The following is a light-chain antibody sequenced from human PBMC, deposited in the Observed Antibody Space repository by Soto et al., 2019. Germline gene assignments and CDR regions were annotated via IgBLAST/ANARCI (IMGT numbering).Light chain of an antibody. CDR3: LQHNSYRWT. J-gene: IGKJ1*01. V-gene: IGKV1-17*01. Sequence: DIQMTQSPSSVSASVGDRVTITCRASQSINSYLNWYQQKPGKAPKLLIYAASSLQSGVPSRFSGSGSGTEFTLTISSLQPEDFATYYCLQHNSYRWTFGQGTKVDIK. CDR2: AAS. CDR1: QSINSY.